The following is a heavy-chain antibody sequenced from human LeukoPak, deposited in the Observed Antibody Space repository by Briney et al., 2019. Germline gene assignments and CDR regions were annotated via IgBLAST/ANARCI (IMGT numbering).Heavy chain of an antibody. CDR2: IYYSGST. V-gene: IGHV4-39*07. CDR3: ARDPAVAGTGYNWFDP. CDR1: GGSISSSSYY. D-gene: IGHD6-19*01. J-gene: IGHJ5*02. Sequence: KPSETLSLTCTVSGGSISSSSYYWGWIRQPPGKGLEWIGSIYYSGSTYYNPSLKSRVTISVDTSKNQFSLKLSSVTAADTAVYYCARDPAVAGTGYNWFDPWGQGTLVTVSS.